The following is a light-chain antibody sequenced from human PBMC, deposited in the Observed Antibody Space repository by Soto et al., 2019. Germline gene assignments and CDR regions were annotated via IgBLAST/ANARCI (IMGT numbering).Light chain of an antibody. J-gene: IGKJ4*01. CDR3: QQYGGSPLVT. Sequence: EIVLTQSTGTLSLSPGERATLSCRASQSVSSNYLAWYQQKLGQAPRLLIYGASSRTTGIPDRFSGSGSGTDFTLTISRLEAEDFAVYYCQQYGGSPLVTFGGGTKVEIK. CDR1: QSVSSNY. CDR2: GAS. V-gene: IGKV3-20*01.